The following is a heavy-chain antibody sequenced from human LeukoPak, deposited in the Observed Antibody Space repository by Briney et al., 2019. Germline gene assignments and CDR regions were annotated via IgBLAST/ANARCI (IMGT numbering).Heavy chain of an antibody. D-gene: IGHD5-24*01. V-gene: IGHV3-23*01. CDR1: GFTFSSFA. CDR2: IFPTSREI. J-gene: IGHJ4*02. CDR3: AKDQNAYNYVFDY. Sequence: GGSLRLSCAASGFTFSSFAMIWVRQPPGEGLEWVSSIFPTSREIHYADSVRGRFTISRDNSKSTLSLQMNSLRAEDTALYYCAKDQNAYNYVFDYWGQGTLVTVSS.